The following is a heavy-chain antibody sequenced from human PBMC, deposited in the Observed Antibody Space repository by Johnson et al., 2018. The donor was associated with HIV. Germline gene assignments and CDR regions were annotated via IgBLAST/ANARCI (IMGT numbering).Heavy chain of an antibody. Sequence: MQLVESGGGVVQPGGSLRLSCVASGFIFNNYGIHWVRQAPGKGLEWVGRIKSKTDGGTTDYAAPVKGRFTISRDDSKNTLYVQMKSLKTEDTAVYYCARVWSGSYYSNAFDIWGQGTMVTVSS. V-gene: IGHV3-15*01. CDR2: IKSKTDGGTT. CDR3: ARVWSGSYYSNAFDI. D-gene: IGHD1-26*01. CDR1: GFIFNNYG. J-gene: IGHJ3*02.